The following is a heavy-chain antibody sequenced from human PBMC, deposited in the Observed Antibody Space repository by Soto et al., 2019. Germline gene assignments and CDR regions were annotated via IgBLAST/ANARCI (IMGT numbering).Heavy chain of an antibody. J-gene: IGHJ4*02. CDR3: ARVLSSRDEYFDY. Sequence: SETLSLTCAVSGDSISGPQWWSWVRLPPGKGLEWIGEISHTGTTNYNPSLKSRVTMSVDKPKNQFSLNLTSVTAADTAVYYCARVLSSRDEYFDYWGQGTGVTVSS. D-gene: IGHD2-2*01. V-gene: IGHV4-4*02. CDR2: ISHTGTT. CDR1: GDSISGPQW.